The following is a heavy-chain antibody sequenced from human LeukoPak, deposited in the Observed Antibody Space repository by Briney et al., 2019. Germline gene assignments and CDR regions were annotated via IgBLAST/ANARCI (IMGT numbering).Heavy chain of an antibody. V-gene: IGHV3-15*01. Sequence: GGSLRLSCTAYGFSFSETWMSWVRQAPGKGLEWFARIRSRKDGGTGDYAAPVKGRFSVSRDDSKNTMYLQMDSLKTEDTALYYCTTGSYYTTGAFDIWGQGTMVTVSS. J-gene: IGHJ3*02. CDR3: TTGSYYTTGAFDI. CDR2: IRSRKDGGTG. CDR1: GFSFSETW. D-gene: IGHD1-26*01.